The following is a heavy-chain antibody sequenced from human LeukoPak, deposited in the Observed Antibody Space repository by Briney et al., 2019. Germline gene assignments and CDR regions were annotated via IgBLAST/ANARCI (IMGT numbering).Heavy chain of an antibody. D-gene: IGHD3-22*01. Sequence: GASVKVSCKASGYTFTSYGISWVRQAPGQGLEWMGIINPSGGSTSYAQKFQGRVTMTRDTSTSTVYMELSSLRSEDTAVYYCARVGYYDSSGYHTTLFDYWGQGTLVTVSS. V-gene: IGHV1-46*01. CDR3: ARVGYYDSSGYHTTLFDY. J-gene: IGHJ4*02. CDR2: INPSGGST. CDR1: GYTFTSYG.